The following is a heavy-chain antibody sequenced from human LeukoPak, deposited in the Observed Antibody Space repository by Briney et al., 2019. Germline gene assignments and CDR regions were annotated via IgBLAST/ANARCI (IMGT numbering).Heavy chain of an antibody. V-gene: IGHV3-7*01. D-gene: IGHD3-3*01. CDR3: ARRERLVTIFGAGPGAFDI. Sequence: GGSLRLSCAASGFTFSSYWMSWVRQAPGKGLEWVASIKQDGSEKYYVDSVKGRFTISRDNAKNSLYLQMNSLRAEDTAVYYCARRERLVTIFGAGPGAFDIWGQGTMVTVSS. J-gene: IGHJ3*02. CDR2: IKQDGSEK. CDR1: GFTFSSYW.